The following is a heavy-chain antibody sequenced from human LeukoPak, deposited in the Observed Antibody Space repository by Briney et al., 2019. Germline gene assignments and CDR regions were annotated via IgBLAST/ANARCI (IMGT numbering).Heavy chain of an antibody. D-gene: IGHD1-26*01. CDR2: IVGRGGST. CDR1: GFTFSSYA. Sequence: PGGPLRLSCAASGFTFSSYAMSWVRQAPGKGLEGVSAIVGRGGSTYYADSVKGRFTISRDNSKNTLYLQMNSRTAEDMAVYYCAKGLRGVGAYYWGQGTLVTVSS. J-gene: IGHJ4*02. CDR3: AKGLRGVGAYY. V-gene: IGHV3-23*01.